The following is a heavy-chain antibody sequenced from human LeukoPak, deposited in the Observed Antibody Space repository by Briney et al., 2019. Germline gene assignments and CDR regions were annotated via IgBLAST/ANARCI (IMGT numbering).Heavy chain of an antibody. J-gene: IGHJ4*02. CDR1: GYTFTCYY. CDR2: INPNSGGT. CDR3: ARVGVAGPPGGYFDY. D-gene: IGHD6-19*01. Sequence: ASVKVSCKASGYTFTCYYMHWVRQAPGQGLEWMGWINPNSGGTNYAQKFQGRVTMTRDTSISTAYMELSRLRSDDTAVYYCARVGVAGPPGGYFDYWGQGTLVTVSS. V-gene: IGHV1-2*02.